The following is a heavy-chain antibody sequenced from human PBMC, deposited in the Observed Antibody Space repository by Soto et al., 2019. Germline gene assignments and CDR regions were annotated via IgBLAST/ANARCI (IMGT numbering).Heavy chain of an antibody. CDR3: GRGGVRVRGVIIRWFDP. J-gene: IGHJ5*02. V-gene: IGHV4-34*01. CDR2: INHSGST. D-gene: IGHD3-10*01. CDR1: GGSFSGYY. Sequence: QVQLQQWGAGLLKPSETLSLTCAVYGGSFSGYYWSWIRQPPGKGLEWIGEINHSGSTNYNPSLKSRVTISVDTSKNQFSLMLSSVLAADTAVYYCGRGGVRVRGVIIRWFDPWGQGTLVTVSS.